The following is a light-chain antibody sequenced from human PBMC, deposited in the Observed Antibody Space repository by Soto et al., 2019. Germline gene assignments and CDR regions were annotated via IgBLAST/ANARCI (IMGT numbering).Light chain of an antibody. CDR1: QSISSY. CDR3: QQSYITPPT. Sequence: DIQMTQSPSSLAASVGDRVSITCRANQSISSYLNWYQQKPGKAPNLLIYVASSLQSGVPSRFTGSGSGTDFTLTISSLQPEDFATYYCQQSYITPPTFGQGTKV. CDR2: VAS. J-gene: IGKJ1*01. V-gene: IGKV1-39*01.